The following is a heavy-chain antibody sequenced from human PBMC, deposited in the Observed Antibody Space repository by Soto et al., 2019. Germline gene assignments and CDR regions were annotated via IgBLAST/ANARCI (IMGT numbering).Heavy chain of an antibody. CDR1: GGTFSSYA. CDR3: AGLTPYYDSSGSP. CDR2: IIPIFGTA. D-gene: IGHD3-22*01. J-gene: IGHJ3*01. V-gene: IGHV1-69*13. Sequence: ASVKVSCKASGGTFSSYAISWVRQAPGQGLEWMGGIIPIFGTANYAQKFQGRVTITADESTSTAYMELSSLRSEDTAVYYCAGLTPYYDSSGSPWGQGTMVTVSS.